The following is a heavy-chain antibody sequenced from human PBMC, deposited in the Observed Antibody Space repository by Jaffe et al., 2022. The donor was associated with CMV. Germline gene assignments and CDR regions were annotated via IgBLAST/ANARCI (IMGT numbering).Heavy chain of an antibody. J-gene: IGHJ5*02. CDR2: IWYDGSNK. V-gene: IGHV3-33*08. CDR1: GFTFSSYG. CDR3: AREAVTAIAAPYNWFDP. D-gene: IGHD6-6*01. Sequence: QVQLVESGGGVVQPGTSLRLSCAASGFTFSSYGMHWVRQAPGKGLELVARIWYDGSNKKYAESVKGRFTISRDNSKNTLYLQMNSLRAEDTAVYYCAREAVTAIAAPYNWFDPWGQGTLVTVSS.